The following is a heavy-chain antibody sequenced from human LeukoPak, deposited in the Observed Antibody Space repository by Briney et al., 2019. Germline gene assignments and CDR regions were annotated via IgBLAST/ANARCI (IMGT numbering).Heavy chain of an antibody. CDR3: ARVVRFSSLDAFDI. J-gene: IGHJ3*02. CDR1: GYTFTGYY. CDR2: INPKSGGT. D-gene: IGHD2-8*01. Sequence: WASVKVSCKASGYTFTGYYMHWVRQAPGQGLEWMGWINPKSGGTNYAEKFQGRVAMTRDTSISTAYMELSRLRSDDTAVYYCARVVRFSSLDAFDIWGQGTMVTVSS. V-gene: IGHV1-2*02.